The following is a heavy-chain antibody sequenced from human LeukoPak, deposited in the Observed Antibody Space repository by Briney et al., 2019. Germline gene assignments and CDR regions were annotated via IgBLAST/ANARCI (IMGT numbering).Heavy chain of an antibody. J-gene: IGHJ4*02. V-gene: IGHV3-23*01. CDR3: AKVPFGSSGRSYYFDY. CDR1: GFAFSSYA. CDR2: ISNSGGST. Sequence: GGSPRLSCAASGFAFSSYAMSWVRQAPGKGLEWVSAISNSGGSTYYADSVKGRFTISRDNSKNTLYLQMNSLRVEDTAVYYCAKVPFGSSGRSYYFDYWGQGTLVTVSS. D-gene: IGHD6-19*01.